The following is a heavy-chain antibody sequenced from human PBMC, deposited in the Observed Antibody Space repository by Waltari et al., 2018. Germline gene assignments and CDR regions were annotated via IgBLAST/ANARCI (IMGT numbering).Heavy chain of an antibody. J-gene: IGHJ3*02. CDR3: ARRRDGYNWVAFDI. V-gene: IGHV1-2*06. Sequence: QVQLVQSGAEVKKPGASVKVSCKASGYTFTGYYMHWVRQAPGQGLGWMGRINPDRGGTNNAQKFQGRDTKTRDTSISTAYMELSRLGSDDTAVYYCARRRDGYNWVAFDIWGQGTMVTVSS. CDR2: INPDRGGT. CDR1: GYTFTGYY. D-gene: IGHD5-12*01.